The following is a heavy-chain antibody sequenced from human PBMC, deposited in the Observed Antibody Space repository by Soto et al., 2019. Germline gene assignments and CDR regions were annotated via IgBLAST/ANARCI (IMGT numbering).Heavy chain of an antibody. D-gene: IGHD2-2*01. Sequence: ASVKVSCKASGYTFTSYYMHWVRQAPGQGLEWMGIINPSGGSTSYAQKFQGRVTMTRDTSTSTVHMELSSLRSEDTAVYYCARVPSSTSPYNWFDPWGQGTLVTVSS. CDR2: INPSGGST. V-gene: IGHV1-46*01. CDR3: ARVPSSTSPYNWFDP. J-gene: IGHJ5*02. CDR1: GYTFTSYY.